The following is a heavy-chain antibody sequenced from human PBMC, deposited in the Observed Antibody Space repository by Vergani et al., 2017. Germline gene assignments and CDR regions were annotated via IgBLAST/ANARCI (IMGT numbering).Heavy chain of an antibody. V-gene: IGHV1-69*09. J-gene: IGHJ4*02. Sequence: QVQLVQSGAEVKKPGSSVKVSCQASGGTFSSYAISWVRQAPGQGLEWMGRINPILGKANYEEKFQGIVTITADEATSTDYMELSSLRSEDTAVYYCARPSARGLEQQLDYWGQGTLVTVSS. CDR2: INPILGKA. D-gene: IGHD6-13*01. CDR3: ARPSARGLEQQLDY. CDR1: GGTFSSYA.